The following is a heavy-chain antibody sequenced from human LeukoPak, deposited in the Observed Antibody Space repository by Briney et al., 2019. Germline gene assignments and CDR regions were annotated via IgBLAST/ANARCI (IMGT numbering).Heavy chain of an antibody. D-gene: IGHD3-22*01. J-gene: IGHJ4*02. Sequence: GASVKVSCKASGGTFSSYAISWVRQAPGQGLEWMGGIIPIFGTANYAQKFQGRVTITTDESTSTAYMELSSLRSGDTAVYYCARAGEYYYDSSGYYFDYWGQGTLVTVSS. CDR1: GGTFSSYA. CDR3: ARAGEYYYDSSGYYFDY. V-gene: IGHV1-69*05. CDR2: IIPIFGTA.